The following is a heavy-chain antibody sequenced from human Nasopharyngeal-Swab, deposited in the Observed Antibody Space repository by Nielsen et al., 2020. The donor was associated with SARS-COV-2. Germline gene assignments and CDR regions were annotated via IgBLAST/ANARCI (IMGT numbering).Heavy chain of an antibody. V-gene: IGHV3-33*01. D-gene: IGHD6-13*01. Sequence: GSSLKISCAASGFTFSSYGMHWVRQPPGKGLEWVAVIWYDGSNKYYADSVKGRFTISRDNSKNTLYLQMNSLRAEDTAVYYCARGRSSSWEDYFDYWGQGTLVTVSS. CDR2: IWYDGSNK. J-gene: IGHJ4*02. CDR1: GFTFSSYG. CDR3: ARGRSSSWEDYFDY.